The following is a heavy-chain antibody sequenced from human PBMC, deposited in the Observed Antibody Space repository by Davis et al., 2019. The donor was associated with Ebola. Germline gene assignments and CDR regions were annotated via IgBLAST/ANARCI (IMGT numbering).Heavy chain of an antibody. J-gene: IGHJ6*02. CDR2: INSKTDGGTT. V-gene: IGHV3-15*01. CDR1: GFTFSNAW. Sequence: GESLKIPCAASGFTFSNAWMSWVRQAPGKGLEWVGRINSKTDGGTTDYAAPVKGRFTISRDDSKNTLYLQMNSLKTEDTAVYYCTTVEPPTIFGVVLLANYYYGMDVWGQGTTVTVSS. D-gene: IGHD3-3*01. CDR3: TTVEPPTIFGVVLLANYYYGMDV.